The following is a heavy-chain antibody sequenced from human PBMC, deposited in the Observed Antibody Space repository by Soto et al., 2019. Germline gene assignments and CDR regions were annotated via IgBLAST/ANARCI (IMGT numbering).Heavy chain of an antibody. CDR3: ARDRTYSSGWSTYFDY. CDR2: IWYDGSNK. V-gene: IGHV3-33*01. CDR1: GFTFSSYG. J-gene: IGHJ4*02. D-gene: IGHD6-19*01. Sequence: GGSLRLSCAASGFTFSSYGMHWVRQAPGKGLEWVAVIWYDGSNKYYADSVKGRFTISRDNSKNTLYLQMNSLRAEDTAVYYCARDRTYSSGWSTYFDYWGQGTLVTVSS.